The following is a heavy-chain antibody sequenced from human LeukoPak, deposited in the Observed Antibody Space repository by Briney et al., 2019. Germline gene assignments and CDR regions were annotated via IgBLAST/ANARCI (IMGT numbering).Heavy chain of an antibody. CDR3: ARGGCYDFSTGYYQTQYYRGMDV. J-gene: IGHJ6*02. V-gene: IGHV3-30*04. CDR1: GFTFSSYA. CDR2: ISYDGNNQ. Sequence: PGGSLRLSCEASGFTFSSYAIHWVRQAPVKGLEWVAVISYDGNNQFYADAVKGRFTISRENSKNTLYLEMNSLRPEDTAVYFCARGGCYDFSTGYYQTQYYRGMDVWGQGTTVTVSS. D-gene: IGHD3-3*01.